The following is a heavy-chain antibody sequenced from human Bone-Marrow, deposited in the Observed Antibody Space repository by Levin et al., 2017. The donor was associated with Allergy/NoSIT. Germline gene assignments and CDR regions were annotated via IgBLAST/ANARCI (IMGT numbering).Heavy chain of an antibody. CDR2: ISSDSSDL. J-gene: IGHJ3*02. CDR3: ARGIIGDVRVAHKEAFDI. CDR1: GFTFSDYS. V-gene: IGHV3-21*01. D-gene: IGHD2-8*02. Sequence: GGSLRLSCIVSGFTFSDYSIYWFRQAPGKGLEWISSISSDSSDLYYADSVKGRFTISRDNAKNSLTLQMNSLRAEDTAVYYCARGIIGDVRVAHKEAFDIWGQGTMVSVSS.